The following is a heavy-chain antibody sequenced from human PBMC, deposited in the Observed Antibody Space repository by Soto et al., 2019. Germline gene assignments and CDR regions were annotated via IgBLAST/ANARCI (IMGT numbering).Heavy chain of an antibody. D-gene: IGHD5-12*01. Sequence: SETLSLTCTVSGGSVSSGSYYWSWIRQPPGKGLEWIGYIYYSGSTNYNPSLKSRVTISVDTSKNQFSLKLSSVTAADTAVYYCERERRDGYNFLFDYWGQGTLVTVSS. V-gene: IGHV4-61*01. J-gene: IGHJ4*02. CDR1: GGSVSSGSYY. CDR3: ERERRDGYNFLFDY. CDR2: IYYSGST.